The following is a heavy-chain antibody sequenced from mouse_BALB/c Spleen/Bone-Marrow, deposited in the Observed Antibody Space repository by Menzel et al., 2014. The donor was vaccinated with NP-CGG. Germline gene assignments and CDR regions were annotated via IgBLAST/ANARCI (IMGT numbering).Heavy chain of an antibody. CDR1: GFTFSSYG. CDR3: TRQRGDYAMDY. J-gene: IGHJ4*01. D-gene: IGHD1-1*02. CDR2: ISSGGSYT. Sequence: EVKLQESGGGLVKPGGSLKLSCAASGFTFSSYGVSWVRQTPEKRLEGVATISSGGSYTYYPDSVKGRFTISRDNAKNTLYLQMSSLRSEDTAMYYCTRQRGDYAMDYWGQGTSVTVSS. V-gene: IGHV5-9-3*01.